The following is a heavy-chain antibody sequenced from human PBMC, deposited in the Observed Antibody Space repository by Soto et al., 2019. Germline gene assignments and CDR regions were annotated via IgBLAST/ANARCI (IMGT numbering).Heavy chain of an antibody. CDR2: TDYSGNT. CDR3: TRRVRSTGLLDY. CDR1: SDSISSYY. V-gene: IGHV4-59*12. J-gene: IGHJ4*02. D-gene: IGHD4-4*01. Sequence: SETLSLTCTVSSDSISSYYWIWIRQSPGKGLEWIGYTDYSGNTNYNPSLKSRVSISIDTSKNQFSLSLNSVTAADTAVYYCTRRVRSTGLLDYWGQGALVTVSS.